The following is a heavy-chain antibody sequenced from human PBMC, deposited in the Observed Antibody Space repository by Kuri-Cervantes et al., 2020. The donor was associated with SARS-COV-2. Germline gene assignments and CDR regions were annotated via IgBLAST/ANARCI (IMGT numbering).Heavy chain of an antibody. Sequence: GGSLRLSCAASGLTFRSYGMHWVRQAPGKGLEWVAVIWYDGSNKYYADSVKGRFTISRDNSKNTLYLQMNSLRAEDTAVYYCARDFRFGELTPIDASDIWGQGTMVAVSS. J-gene: IGHJ3*02. CDR2: IWYDGSNK. V-gene: IGHV3-33*01. D-gene: IGHD3-10*01. CDR3: ARDFRFGELTPIDASDI. CDR1: GLTFRSYG.